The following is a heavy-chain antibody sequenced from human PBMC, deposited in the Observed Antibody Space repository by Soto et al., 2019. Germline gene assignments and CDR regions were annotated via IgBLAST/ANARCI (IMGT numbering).Heavy chain of an antibody. D-gene: IGHD1-26*01. Sequence: QLQLVKSGGEVKTPGSSVKVSCTTSGYTFTSHGISWVRQAPGQGLGWMGWISTSKGKTDYAQKFQGRVTMTADTRTSTVYMEVRSLRSDDTAVYYCARLLTEGATYREDAFDMWGQGTKVTVSS. CDR2: ISTSKGKT. V-gene: IGHV1-18*01. CDR3: ARLLTEGATYREDAFDM. CDR1: GYTFTSHG. J-gene: IGHJ3*02.